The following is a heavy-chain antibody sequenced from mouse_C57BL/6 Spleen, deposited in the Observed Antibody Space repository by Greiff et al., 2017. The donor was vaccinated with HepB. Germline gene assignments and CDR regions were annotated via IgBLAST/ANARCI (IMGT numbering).Heavy chain of an antibody. D-gene: IGHD1-1*01. Sequence: QVQLKQPGAELVRPGTSVKLSCKASGYTFTSYWMHWVKQRPGQGLEWIGVIDPSDSYTNYNQKFKGKATLTVDTSSSTAYMQLSSLTSEDSAVYYCANGSRYFDVWGTGTTVTVSS. CDR2: IDPSDSYT. CDR3: ANGSRYFDV. J-gene: IGHJ1*03. V-gene: IGHV1-59*01. CDR1: GYTFTSYW.